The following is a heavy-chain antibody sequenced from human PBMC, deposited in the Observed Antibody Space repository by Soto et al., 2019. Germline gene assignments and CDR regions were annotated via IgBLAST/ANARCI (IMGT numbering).Heavy chain of an antibody. Sequence: SETLSLTCSVSGGSISSSSYYWGWIRQPPGKGLEWIGSIYYSGSTFYNPSLKSRVTISVDTSTNQFSLRLSPVTAADTGVFFCARQEYYYDSTGYYSPYYYGMDVWGQGTTVTVSS. CDR3: ARQEYYYDSTGYYSPYYYGMDV. V-gene: IGHV4-39*01. D-gene: IGHD3-22*01. J-gene: IGHJ6*02. CDR2: IYYSGST. CDR1: GGSISSSSYY.